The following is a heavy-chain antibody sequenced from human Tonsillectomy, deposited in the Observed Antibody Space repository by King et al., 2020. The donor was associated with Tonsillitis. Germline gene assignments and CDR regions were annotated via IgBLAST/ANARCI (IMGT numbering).Heavy chain of an antibody. CDR2: ISGSGGST. CDR3: AKGSDTAMVTSTYFDY. J-gene: IGHJ4*02. V-gene: IGHV3-23*04. CDR1: GFTFSSYA. Sequence: VQLVESGGGLVQPGGSLRLSCAASGFTFSSYAMSWVRQAPGKGLEWVSLISGSGGSTYYADSVNGRFTISRDTSRNTLYLQMNSLRAEDTAVYYCAKGSDTAMVTSTYFDYWGQGTLVTVSS. D-gene: IGHD5-18*01.